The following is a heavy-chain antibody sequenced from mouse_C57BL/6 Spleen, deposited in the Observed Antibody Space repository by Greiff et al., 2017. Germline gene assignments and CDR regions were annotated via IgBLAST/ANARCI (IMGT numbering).Heavy chain of an antibody. CDR2: INPYNGGT. CDR3: ARSGGYDWFAY. CDR1: GYTFTDYY. V-gene: IGHV1-19*01. J-gene: IGHJ3*01. D-gene: IGHD2-2*01. Sequence: EVQLQQSGPVLVKPGASVKMSCKASGYTFTDYYMNWVKQSHGKSLEWIGVINPYNGGTSYNQKFKGKATLTVDKSSSTAYMELNSLTSEDSAVYYCARSGGYDWFAYSGQETLVTVSA.